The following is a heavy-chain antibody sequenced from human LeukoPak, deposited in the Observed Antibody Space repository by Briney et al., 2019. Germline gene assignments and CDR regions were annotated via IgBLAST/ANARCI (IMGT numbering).Heavy chain of an antibody. CDR2: ISSSSSYI. Sequence: GGSLRLSCAASGFTFSSYSMNWVRQAPGKGLEWVSSISSSSSYIYYADSVKGRFTISRDNAKNSLYLQMNSLRAEDTAVYYCARDSQLERGGEAFDYWGQGTLVTVSS. D-gene: IGHD1-1*01. J-gene: IGHJ4*02. CDR3: ARDSQLERGGEAFDY. V-gene: IGHV3-21*01. CDR1: GFTFSSYS.